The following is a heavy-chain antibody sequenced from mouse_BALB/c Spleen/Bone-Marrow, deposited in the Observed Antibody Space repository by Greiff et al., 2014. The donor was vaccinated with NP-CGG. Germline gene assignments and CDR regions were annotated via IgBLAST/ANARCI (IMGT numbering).Heavy chain of an antibody. D-gene: IGHD2-1*01. J-gene: IGHJ4*01. Sequence: EVQLQQSGAELVKPGASVKLSCTASGFNIKDTYMHWVKQRPEQGLEWIGRIDPANGNTKYVPTFQGKATITADTSSNTAYLQVSSLTSEDTAVYYCASSGNYEGGAMDYWGQGISVTVSS. CDR2: IDPANGNT. V-gene: IGHV14-3*02. CDR3: ASSGNYEGGAMDY. CDR1: GFNIKDTY.